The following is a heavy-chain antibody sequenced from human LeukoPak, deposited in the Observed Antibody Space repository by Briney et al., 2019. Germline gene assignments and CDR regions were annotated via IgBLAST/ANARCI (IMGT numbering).Heavy chain of an antibody. J-gene: IGHJ4*02. CDR1: GYSFILYG. V-gene: IGHV1-18*01. CDR2: ISTSTGDT. Sequence: VASVKVSCKTSGYSFILYGISWVRQAPGQGPEWMGWISTSTGDTKYTQKFQGRVTLTTDTSTSTAYMELSRLRSDDTAVYYCARELPSPNDHHYFDYWGQGTLVTVSS. D-gene: IGHD1-1*01. CDR3: ARELPSPNDHHYFDY.